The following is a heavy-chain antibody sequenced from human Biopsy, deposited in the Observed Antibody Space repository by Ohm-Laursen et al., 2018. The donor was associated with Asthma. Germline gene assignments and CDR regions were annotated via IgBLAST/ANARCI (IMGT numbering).Heavy chain of an antibody. J-gene: IGHJ4*02. V-gene: IGHV3-30*03. Sequence: SLRLSCAASGFTFSNYGMHWVRQVAGKGLDWAAVVTYDGISQYYAESVKGRFTISRDDSKNTLYLQMNSLRPDDTAVYYCARDVMEWYLPAFDFWGQGTLVTVSS. CDR2: VTYDGISQ. CDR1: GFTFSNYG. D-gene: IGHD3-3*01. CDR3: ARDVMEWYLPAFDF.